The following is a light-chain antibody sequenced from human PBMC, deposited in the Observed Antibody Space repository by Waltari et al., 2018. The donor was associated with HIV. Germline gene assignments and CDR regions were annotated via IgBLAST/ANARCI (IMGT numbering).Light chain of an antibody. CDR2: YDD. V-gene: IGLV1-36*01. CDR1: SSNLGNNA. CDR3: AAWDDSLNDLV. Sequence: QSLLTQPPSVPEAPRQRVTISRSVSSSNLGNNAVNCYQQLPGKAPKLLIYYDDLLPSGVSDRFSGSKSGTSASLAISGLQSEDEADYYCAAWDDSLNDLVFGGGTKLTVL. J-gene: IGLJ2*01.